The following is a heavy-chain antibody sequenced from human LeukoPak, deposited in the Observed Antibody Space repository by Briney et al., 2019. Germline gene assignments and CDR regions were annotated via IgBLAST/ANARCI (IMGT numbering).Heavy chain of an antibody. CDR1: GYTFTDSY. CDR2: INLYTGGT. CDR3: ARGRGMGFLEWLLLDS. J-gene: IGHJ4*02. V-gene: IGHV1-2*02. Sequence: GASVKVSCKASGYTFTDSYMRWVRQAPGHGLEWMGWINLYTGGTDYAHKFQGRVTMTSDTSISTAYMELSRLRSDDTAIFYCARGRGMGFLEWLLLDSWGQGTLVTVSS. D-gene: IGHD3-3*01.